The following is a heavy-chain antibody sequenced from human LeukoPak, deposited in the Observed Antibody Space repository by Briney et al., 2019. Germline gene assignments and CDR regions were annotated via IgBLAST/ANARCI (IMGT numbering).Heavy chain of an antibody. CDR3: MREEGRGEDSGDY. CDR1: GFTFSSYA. Sequence: PGGSLRLSCAASGFTFSSYAMHWVRQAPGKGLEWVAVISYDGSNKYYADSVKGRFTISRDNSINTLFLQMKSLRAEDTAVYYCMREEGRGEDSGDYWGQGTLVTVSS. D-gene: IGHD3-10*01. J-gene: IGHJ4*02. CDR2: ISYDGSNK. V-gene: IGHV3-30*04.